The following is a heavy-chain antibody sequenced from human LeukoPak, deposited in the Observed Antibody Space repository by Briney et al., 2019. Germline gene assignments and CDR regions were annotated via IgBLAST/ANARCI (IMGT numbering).Heavy chain of an antibody. CDR3: AKEEGGTYYWGIFES. CDR2: ISSSSSYI. Sequence: GGSLRLSCAASEFTFCSYGMNWVRLAPGKGLEWVSSISSSSSYIYYADSVKGRFTISRDTSKTTTYLQMNSLRVEDTAVYYCAKEEGGTYYWGIFESWGQGTLVTVSS. J-gene: IGHJ4*02. D-gene: IGHD3-16*01. CDR1: EFTFCSYG. V-gene: IGHV3-21*01.